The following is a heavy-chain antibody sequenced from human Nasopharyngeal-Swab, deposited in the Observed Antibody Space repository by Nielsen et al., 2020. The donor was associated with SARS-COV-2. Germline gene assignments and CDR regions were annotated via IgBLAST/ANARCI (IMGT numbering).Heavy chain of an antibody. CDR2: ISSSGSTI. CDR3: ARAGNFWSGYYRSYYYGMDV. J-gene: IGHJ6*02. Sequence: RQAPGKGLERVSYISSSGSTIYYADSVKGRFTISRDNAKNSLYPQMNSLRAEDTAVYYCARAGNFWSGYYRSYYYGMDVWGQGTTVTVSS. D-gene: IGHD3-3*01. V-gene: IGHV3-11*01.